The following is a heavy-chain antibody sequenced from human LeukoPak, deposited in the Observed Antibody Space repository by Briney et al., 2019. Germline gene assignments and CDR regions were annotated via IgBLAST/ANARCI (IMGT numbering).Heavy chain of an antibody. J-gene: IGHJ4*02. CDR2: IYHSGST. CDR3: ARDCSGGSCYRWEGY. Sequence: SETLSLTCAVSGGSISNSNWWSWVRQPPGKGLEWIGEIYHSGSTNYNPSLKSRVTISVDKSKNQFSLKLSSVTAADTAVYYCARDCSGGSCYRWEGYWGQGTLVTVSS. CDR1: GGSISNSNW. V-gene: IGHV4-4*02. D-gene: IGHD2-15*01.